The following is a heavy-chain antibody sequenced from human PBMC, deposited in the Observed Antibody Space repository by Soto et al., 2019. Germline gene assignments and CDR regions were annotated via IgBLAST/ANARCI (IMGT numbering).Heavy chain of an antibody. CDR3: ARMSSSPFHWLDP. Sequence: SETLSLTCTVSGGSISSGGYYWSWIRQHPGKGLEWIGYIYYSGSTYYNPSLKSRVTISVDTSKNQFSLKLSSVTAADTAVYYCARMSSSPFHWLDPWGQGTLVTVYS. CDR2: IYYSGST. CDR1: GGSISSGGYY. J-gene: IGHJ5*02. D-gene: IGHD6-13*01. V-gene: IGHV4-31*03.